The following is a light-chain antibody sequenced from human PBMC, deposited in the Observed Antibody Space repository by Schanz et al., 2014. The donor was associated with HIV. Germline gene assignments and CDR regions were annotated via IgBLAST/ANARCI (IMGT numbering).Light chain of an antibody. Sequence: DIVLTQSPGTLSLSPGERATLSCRASQSVSSSLLAWYQHKPGQAPRLLIYSASTRVTGIPARFSGSGSGXXFTLTISSLQSEXXXXXYCQQYHDWPPITFGXXXRLEIK. CDR3: QQYHDWPPIT. J-gene: IGKJ5*01. CDR1: QSVSSS. V-gene: IGKV3-15*01. CDR2: SAS.